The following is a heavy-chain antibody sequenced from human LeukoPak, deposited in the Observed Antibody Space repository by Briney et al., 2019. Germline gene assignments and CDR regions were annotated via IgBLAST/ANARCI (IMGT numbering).Heavy chain of an antibody. V-gene: IGHV1-46*01. D-gene: IGHD1-1*01. Sequence: ASVKVSCKASGYSFSGYYVHWVRQAPGQGLEWMGIINPSGGSTSHAQKFRGRVTMTRDTSTSTVYMELSSLTSEDTAVYYCARATTGTPRGISDYWGQGTLVTVSS. CDR2: INPSGGST. J-gene: IGHJ4*02. CDR1: GYSFSGYY. CDR3: ARATTGTPRGISDY.